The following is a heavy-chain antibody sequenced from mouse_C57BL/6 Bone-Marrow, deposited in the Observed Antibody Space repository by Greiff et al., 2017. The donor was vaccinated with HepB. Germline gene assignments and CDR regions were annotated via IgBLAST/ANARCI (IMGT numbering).Heavy chain of an antibody. J-gene: IGHJ1*03. Sequence: VQLQQSGAELVKPGASVKISCKASGYTFTDYYINWVKQRPGQGLEWIGKIGPGSGSTYYNEKFKGKATLTADKSSSTAYMQLSSLTSEDSAVYICARSAAFITTVVAAHWYFDVWGTGTTVTVSS. D-gene: IGHD1-1*01. CDR1: GYTFTDYY. V-gene: IGHV1-77*01. CDR3: ARSAAFITTVVAAHWYFDV. CDR2: IGPGSGST.